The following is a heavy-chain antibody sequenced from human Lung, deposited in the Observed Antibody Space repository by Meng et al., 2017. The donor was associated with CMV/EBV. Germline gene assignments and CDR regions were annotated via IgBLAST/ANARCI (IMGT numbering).Heavy chain of an antibody. CDR3: ARVVTALWGYYFDY. Sequence: QVQLQGSGQVLGKPSGTLSLTCACSGGSISSSNLWSWVRQPPGKGLEWIGEIYHSGSTNYNPSLKSRVTISVDKSRNQFSLKLSSVTAADTAVYYCARVVTALWGYYFDYWGQGTLVTVSS. J-gene: IGHJ4*02. D-gene: IGHD2-21*02. CDR2: IYHSGST. V-gene: IGHV4-4*02. CDR1: GGSISSSNL.